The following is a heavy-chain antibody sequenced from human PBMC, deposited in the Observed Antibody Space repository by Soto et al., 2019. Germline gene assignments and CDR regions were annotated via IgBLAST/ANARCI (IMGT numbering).Heavy chain of an antibody. J-gene: IGHJ4*02. CDR3: TRHEGGAAADRPLDY. CDR1: GGSFSGYY. Sequence: PSETLSLTCAVYGGSFSGYYWSWIRQPPGKGLEWIGEINHSGSTNYNPSLKSRVTISVDTSTNQFSLKLTSVTAADTAVYYCTRHEGGAAADRPLDYWGQGTLVTVSS. D-gene: IGHD6-13*01. V-gene: IGHV4-34*01. CDR2: INHSGST.